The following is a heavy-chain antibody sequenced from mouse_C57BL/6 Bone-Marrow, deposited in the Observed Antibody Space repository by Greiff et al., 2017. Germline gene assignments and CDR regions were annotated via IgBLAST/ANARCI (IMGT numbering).Heavy chain of an antibody. D-gene: IGHD4-1*01. CDR3: ASRTGTWYFDV. Sequence: EVKLLESGGDLVKPGGSLKLSCAASGFTFRSYGMSWVRQTPDKRLEWVATISSGGSYTYYPDNVKGRFTISRDNAKNTLYLQLSSLKSEDTAMYYCASRTGTWYFDVWGTGTTVTVSS. CDR1: GFTFRSYG. CDR2: ISSGGSYT. V-gene: IGHV5-6*02. J-gene: IGHJ1*03.